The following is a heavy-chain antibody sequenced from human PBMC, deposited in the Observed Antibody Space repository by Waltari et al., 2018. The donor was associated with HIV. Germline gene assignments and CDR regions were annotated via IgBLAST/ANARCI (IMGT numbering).Heavy chain of an antibody. D-gene: IGHD6-25*01. V-gene: IGHV4-38-2*02. CDR1: GYSISSGYS. CDR2: IYHSGST. CDR3: ARETIAAARGAFDI. Sequence: QVQLQESGPGLVKPSATLSLTCAVSGYSISSGYSWGWIRQPPGKGLEWIGSIYHSGSTYYNPALKSRVTISVDTSKNQFSLKLSSVTAADTAVYYCARETIAAARGAFDIWGQGTMVTVSS. J-gene: IGHJ3*02.